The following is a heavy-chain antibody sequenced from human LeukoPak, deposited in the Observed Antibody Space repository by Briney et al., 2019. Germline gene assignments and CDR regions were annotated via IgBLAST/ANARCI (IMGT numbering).Heavy chain of an antibody. CDR1: GGTFSSYA. CDR2: ISAYNGNT. Sequence: ASVKVSCKASGGTFSSYAISWVRQAPGQGLEWMGWISAYNGNTNYAQKLQGRVTMTTDTSTSTAYMELRSLRSDDTAVYYCIAVAIRNYWGQGTLVTVSS. CDR3: IAVAIRNY. J-gene: IGHJ4*02. D-gene: IGHD6-19*01. V-gene: IGHV1-18*01.